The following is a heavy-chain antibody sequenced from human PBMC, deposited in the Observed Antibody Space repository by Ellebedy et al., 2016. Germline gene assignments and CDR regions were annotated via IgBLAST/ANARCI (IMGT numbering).Heavy chain of an antibody. Sequence: SETLSLTXTVSGVSVSSGNYYWTWIRQSPGKGLEWIASIFHSGTTYYNPSLKSRLTISVDTSKNQFSLNLRSVTAADTAVFYCARQPLFLPRIAAGYYMDVWGKGTTVTVSS. CDR1: GVSVSSGNYY. J-gene: IGHJ6*03. CDR2: IFHSGTT. D-gene: IGHD6-13*01. V-gene: IGHV4-39*01. CDR3: ARQPLFLPRIAAGYYMDV.